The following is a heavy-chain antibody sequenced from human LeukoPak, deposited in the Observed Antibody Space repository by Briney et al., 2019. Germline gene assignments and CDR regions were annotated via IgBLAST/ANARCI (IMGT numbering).Heavy chain of an antibody. V-gene: IGHV4-34*01. D-gene: IGHD3-3*01. Sequence: SETLSLTCAVHGGSFSGYYWSWIRQPPGKGLEWIWEINHSGSTNYHPSLKSRVTMSVDTSKNPFSLKLSSVTAADTAVYYCARRGKLTIFGVVDSYYYLDVWGKGTTVTVSS. CDR3: ARRGKLTIFGVVDSYYYLDV. CDR2: INHSGST. CDR1: GGSFSGYY. J-gene: IGHJ6*03.